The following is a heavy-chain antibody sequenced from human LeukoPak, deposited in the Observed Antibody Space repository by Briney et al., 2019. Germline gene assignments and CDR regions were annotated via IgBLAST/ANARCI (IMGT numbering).Heavy chain of an antibody. D-gene: IGHD6-6*01. Sequence: ASVKVSCKASGYTFTGYYMHWVRQAPGQGVEWMGWINPNSGGTNYAQKFQGRVTMTRDTSISTAYMELSRLRSADTAVYYCARGIAARSWFDPWGQGTLVTVSS. CDR3: ARGIAARSWFDP. V-gene: IGHV1-2*02. CDR1: GYTFTGYY. CDR2: INPNSGGT. J-gene: IGHJ5*02.